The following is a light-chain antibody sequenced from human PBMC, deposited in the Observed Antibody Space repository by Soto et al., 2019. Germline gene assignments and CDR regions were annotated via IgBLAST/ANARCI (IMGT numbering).Light chain of an antibody. CDR2: GAS. V-gene: IGKV3-20*01. J-gene: IGKJ2*01. CDR3: QHSGSWYT. Sequence: EIVLTQSPGTLSLSPGDRATLSCRASQSLSSSYLAWYQQRPGQAPRLLIYGASSRATGIPDRFSGSRSGTDFTLTISRLEPEDFAFYYCQHSGSWYTFGQGTKLEIK. CDR1: QSLSSSY.